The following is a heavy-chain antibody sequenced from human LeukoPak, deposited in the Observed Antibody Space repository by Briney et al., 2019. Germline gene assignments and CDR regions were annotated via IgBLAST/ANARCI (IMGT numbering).Heavy chain of an antibody. CDR1: GGSISSSSYY. V-gene: IGHV4-39*07. CDR3: AREAAQLNWFDP. J-gene: IGHJ5*02. Sequence: SETLSLTCTVSGGSISSSSYYWGWIRQPPGKGLEWIGSIYYSGSTYNNPSLKSRVTISVDTSKNQFSLKLSSVTAADTAVYYCAREAAQLNWFDPWGQGTLVTVSS. D-gene: IGHD2-2*01. CDR2: IYYSGST.